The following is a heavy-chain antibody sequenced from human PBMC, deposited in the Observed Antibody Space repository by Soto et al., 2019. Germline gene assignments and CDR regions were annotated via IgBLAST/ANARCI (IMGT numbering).Heavy chain of an antibody. CDR1: GGSISSGDYY. CDR3: ARESIAAAGSPDYVDY. CDR2: IYYSGST. D-gene: IGHD6-13*01. J-gene: IGHJ4*02. V-gene: IGHV4-30-4*01. Sequence: VQLQESGPGLVKPSQTLSLTCTVSGGSISSGDYYWSWIRQPPGKGLEWIGYIYYSGSTYYNPSLKSRVTISVDAYKNQFALKLSSVTAADTAVYYCARESIAAAGSPDYVDYWGQGTLVTVSS.